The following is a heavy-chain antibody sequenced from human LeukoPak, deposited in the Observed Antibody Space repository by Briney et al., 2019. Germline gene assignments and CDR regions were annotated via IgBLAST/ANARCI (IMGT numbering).Heavy chain of an antibody. Sequence: GGSLRFSCAASGFTFSSYGMSWVRQAPGKGLEWVSAISDSGGSTYYADSVKGRFTISRDNSKNTLYLQTNSLRAEDTAVYYCAKEKALLRYFDWLSATRTFNDYWGQGTLVTVSS. CDR2: ISDSGGST. V-gene: IGHV3-23*01. CDR1: GFTFSSYG. J-gene: IGHJ4*02. CDR3: AKEKALLRYFDWLSATRTFNDY. D-gene: IGHD3-9*01.